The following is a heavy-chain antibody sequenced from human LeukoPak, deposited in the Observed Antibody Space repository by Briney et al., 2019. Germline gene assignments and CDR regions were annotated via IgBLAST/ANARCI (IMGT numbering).Heavy chain of an antibody. V-gene: IGHV3-48*02. Sequence: PGGSLRLSCAASGFTFSSYSMNWVRQAPGKGLEWVSYISSRGSSIYYADSVKGRFTISRDNAKNSLYLQMDSLRDDDTAVYYCARTYNSGWYFDYWGQGTLVTVSS. CDR3: ARTYNSGWYFDY. CDR1: GFTFSSYS. J-gene: IGHJ4*02. CDR2: ISSRGSSI. D-gene: IGHD6-19*01.